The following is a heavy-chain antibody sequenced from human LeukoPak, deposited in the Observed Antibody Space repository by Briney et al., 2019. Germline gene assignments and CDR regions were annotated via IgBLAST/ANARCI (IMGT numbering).Heavy chain of an antibody. J-gene: IGHJ6*03. CDR2: IRNDGSNK. Sequence: GGSLTLSCAASGFTFSSYAMHWVRHAPGKGLEWVTFIRNDGSNKYYADSVKGRFTISRHNSKNTLYLQMNSLRAEATAVYYWAKGSIVVFFTRDHYMDVWGKGTTVTTS. D-gene: IGHD3-22*01. V-gene: IGHV3-30*02. CDR1: GFTFSSYA. CDR3: AKGSIVVFFTRDHYMDV.